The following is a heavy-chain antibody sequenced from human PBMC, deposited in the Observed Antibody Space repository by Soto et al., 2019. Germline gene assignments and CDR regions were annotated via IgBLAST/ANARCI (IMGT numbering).Heavy chain of an antibody. V-gene: IGHV4-59*01. Sequence: SSETLSLTCTVSGGSISSYYWSWIRQPPGKGLEWIGYIYYSGSTNYNPSLKSRVTISVDTSKNQFSLKLSSVTAADTAVYYCARDRRDSSGWYMDDYMDVWGKGTTVTVSS. CDR1: GGSISSYY. CDR2: IYYSGST. D-gene: IGHD6-19*01. CDR3: ARDRRDSSGWYMDDYMDV. J-gene: IGHJ6*03.